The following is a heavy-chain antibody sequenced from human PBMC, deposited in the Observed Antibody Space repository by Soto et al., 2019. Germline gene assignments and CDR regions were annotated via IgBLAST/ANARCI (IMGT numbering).Heavy chain of an antibody. V-gene: IGHV4-39*01. D-gene: IGHD3-3*01. J-gene: IGHJ4*02. CDR1: GGSISSSSYY. Sequence: SETLSLTCTVSGGSISSSSYYWGWIRQPPGKGLEWIGSIYYSGSTYYNPSLKSRVTISVDTSKNQFSLKLSSVTAADTAVYYCARLDVWDPGYPGVVDLEIDYWGQGTLVTVSS. CDR2: IYYSGST. CDR3: ARLDVWDPGYPGVVDLEIDY.